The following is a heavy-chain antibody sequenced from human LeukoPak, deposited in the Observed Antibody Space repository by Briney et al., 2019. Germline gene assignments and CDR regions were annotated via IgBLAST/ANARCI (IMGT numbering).Heavy chain of an antibody. CDR3: ARDREVVTARAQMDV. D-gene: IGHD2-21*02. CDR1: GFTVSSNH. V-gene: IGHV3-53*01. CDR2: IYNDGST. Sequence: GGSLRLSCAVSGFTVSSNHMSWVRQAPGKGLEWVSVIYNDGSTYYTDSVKGRFTISRDNSKNTVFLQMNSLRAEDTAMYYCARDREVVTARAQMDVWGKGTTVTVSS. J-gene: IGHJ6*04.